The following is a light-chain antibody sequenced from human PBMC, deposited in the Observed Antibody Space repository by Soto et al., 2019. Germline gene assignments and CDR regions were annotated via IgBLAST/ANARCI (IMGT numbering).Light chain of an antibody. V-gene: IGLV2-8*01. CDR2: EVS. CDR3: PSFAGNTNLV. J-gene: IGLJ2*01. CDR1: SSDVGGYNY. Sequence: QSALTQPPSASGYPGQSVTISCTGTSSDVGGYNYVSWYQQHPGKAPKLMISEVSKRPSGVPDRVSGSKSGNTASLTVSGLQAEDEADYYCPSFAGNTNLVFGGGTKLTVL.